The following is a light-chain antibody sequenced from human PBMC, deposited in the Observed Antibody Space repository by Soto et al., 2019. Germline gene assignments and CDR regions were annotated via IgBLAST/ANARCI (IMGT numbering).Light chain of an antibody. CDR1: QSVSSY. CDR3: QQRSNWPLT. Sequence: ELVLTQSPATLSLSPGERATLSCRASQSVSSYLAWYQQKPGQSPRLLIYDASNRATGIPGRFSGSGSGTDFTLTISSLEPEDFAVYYCQQRSNWPLTFGGGTKVDIK. V-gene: IGKV3-11*01. J-gene: IGKJ4*01. CDR2: DAS.